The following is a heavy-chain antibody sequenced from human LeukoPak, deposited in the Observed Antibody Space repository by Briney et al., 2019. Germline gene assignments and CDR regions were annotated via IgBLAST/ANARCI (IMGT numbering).Heavy chain of an antibody. V-gene: IGHV1-69*13. CDR2: IIPIFGTA. Sequence: SVTVSCTASGGTFSSYAISWVRQAPGQGLEWMGGIIPIFGTANYAQKFQGRVTITADESTSTAYMELSSLRSEDTAVYYCARESVGAYCGGDCYSSFDYWGQGTLVTVSS. D-gene: IGHD2-21*02. CDR1: GGTFSSYA. J-gene: IGHJ4*02. CDR3: ARESVGAYCGGDCYSSFDY.